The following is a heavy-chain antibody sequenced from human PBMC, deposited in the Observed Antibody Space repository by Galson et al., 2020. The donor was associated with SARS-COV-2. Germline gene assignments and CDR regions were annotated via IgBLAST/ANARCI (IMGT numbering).Heavy chain of an antibody. J-gene: IGHJ6*02. CDR1: GCTFSSYA. Sequence: SVKVSCKASGCTFSSYAISWVRQAPGQGLEWMGGIIPIFGTANYAQKFQGRVTITADESTSTAYMELSSLRSEDTAVYYCAMGAYYYDSSGQLDVWGQGTTVTVSS. CDR3: AMGAYYYDSSGQLDV. D-gene: IGHD3-22*01. CDR2: IIPIFGTA. V-gene: IGHV1-69*13.